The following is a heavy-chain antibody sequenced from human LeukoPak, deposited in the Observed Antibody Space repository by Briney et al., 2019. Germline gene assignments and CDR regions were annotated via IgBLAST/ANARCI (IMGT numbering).Heavy chain of an antibody. J-gene: IGHJ4*02. CDR2: IRSKAYGGTT. V-gene: IGHV3-49*04. CDR3: TRDRYDILTGYYFY. Sequence: PGGSLRLSCAASGFTFSDYYMDWVRQAPGKGLEWVGFIRSKAYGGTTEYAASVKGRFIISRDDSKSIAYLQMNSLKTEDTAVYYCTRDRYDILTGYYFYWGQGTLVTVSS. CDR1: GFTFSDYY. D-gene: IGHD3-9*01.